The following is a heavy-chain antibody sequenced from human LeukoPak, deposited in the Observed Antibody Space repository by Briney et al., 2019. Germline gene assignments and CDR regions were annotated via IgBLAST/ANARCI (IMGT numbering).Heavy chain of an antibody. CDR1: GFAVSRNY. V-gene: IGHV3-21*06. D-gene: IGHD1-26*01. J-gene: IGHJ6*03. CDR2: ITSSSSYI. CDR3: ARDPYSGNYGNYYYYYMDV. Sequence: PGGSLRLSCAASGFAVSRNYMSWVRQAPGKGLEWISSITSSSSYIYYADSVKGRFTISRDNAKNSLFLQMNNLSPDDTAVYFCARDPYSGNYGNYYYYYMDVWGKGTTVTISS.